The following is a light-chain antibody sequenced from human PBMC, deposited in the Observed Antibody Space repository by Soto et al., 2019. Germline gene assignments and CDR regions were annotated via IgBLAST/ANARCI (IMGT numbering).Light chain of an antibody. V-gene: IGKV1-33*01. J-gene: IGKJ5*01. Sequence: DIQLTQSPSSLSASVGDRVTITCRASQTITTYLSWFQQKPGKAPKLLVYGASSLQSGVPSRFSGSGSGTDFTFTISSLQPEDIATYYCQQYDNLPITFGQGTRLEIK. CDR1: QTITTY. CDR2: GAS. CDR3: QQYDNLPIT.